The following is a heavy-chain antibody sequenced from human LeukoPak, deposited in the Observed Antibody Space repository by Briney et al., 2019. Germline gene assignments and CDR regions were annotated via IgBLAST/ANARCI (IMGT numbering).Heavy chain of an antibody. J-gene: IGHJ4*02. CDR3: ARVFLTGYPYPTPFDY. CDR2: INHSGST. V-gene: IGHV4-34*01. D-gene: IGHD3-9*01. CDR1: GGSFSGYY. Sequence: PSETLSLTCAVYGGSFSGYYWSWIRQPPGKGLEWIGEINHSGSTNYNPSLKSRVTISVDTSKNQFSLKLSSVTAADTAVYYCARVFLTGYPYPTPFDYWGQGTLVTDSS.